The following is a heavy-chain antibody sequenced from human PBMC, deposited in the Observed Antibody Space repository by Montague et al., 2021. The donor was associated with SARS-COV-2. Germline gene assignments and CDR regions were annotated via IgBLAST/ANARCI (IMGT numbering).Heavy chain of an antibody. Sequence: SETLSLTCTVSGASISSRSYYWGWLRQPPGKGPEWIGFKYYSGSTYYNPTLKSRVTISVDTSKNQFSLKLSSVTAADTAVYYCASPTYYYDSSGSDAFDIWGQGTMVTVSS. CDR1: GASISSRSYY. CDR3: ASPTYYYDSSGSDAFDI. D-gene: IGHD3-22*01. J-gene: IGHJ3*02. CDR2: KYYSGST. V-gene: IGHV4-39*01.